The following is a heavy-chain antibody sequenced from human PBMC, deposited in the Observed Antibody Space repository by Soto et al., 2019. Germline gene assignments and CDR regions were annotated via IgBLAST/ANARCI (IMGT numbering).Heavy chain of an antibody. Sequence: ASVKVSCKASGYTFTSYGISWVRQAPGQGLEWMGWISAYNGNTNYAQKLQGRVTMTTDTSTSTAYMELRGLRSDDTAVYYCAIVTGLRFLEWYYYYYGMDVWGQGTTVTVSS. J-gene: IGHJ6*02. D-gene: IGHD3-3*01. V-gene: IGHV1-18*01. CDR1: GYTFTSYG. CDR3: AIVTGLRFLEWYYYYYGMDV. CDR2: ISAYNGNT.